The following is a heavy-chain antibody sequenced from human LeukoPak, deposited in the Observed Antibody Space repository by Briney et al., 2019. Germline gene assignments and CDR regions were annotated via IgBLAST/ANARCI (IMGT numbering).Heavy chain of an antibody. V-gene: IGHV1-69*01. Sequence: SVKVSCKASGGTFSSYAISWVRQAPGQGLERMGGIIPIFGTANYAQKFQGRVTITADESTSTAYMELSSLRSEDTAVYYCASIEDDYGDFEYWGQGTLVTVSS. J-gene: IGHJ4*02. CDR3: ASIEDDYGDFEY. CDR2: IIPIFGTA. D-gene: IGHD4-17*01. CDR1: GGTFSSYA.